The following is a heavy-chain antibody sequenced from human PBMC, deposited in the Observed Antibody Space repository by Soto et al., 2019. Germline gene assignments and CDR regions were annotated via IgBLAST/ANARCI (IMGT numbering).Heavy chain of an antibody. CDR3: ASVPATGNAFDI. CDR1: GGSISSYY. J-gene: IGHJ3*02. CDR2: IYYSGST. V-gene: IGHV4-59*01. D-gene: IGHD2-2*01. Sequence: QVQLQESGPGLVKPSETLSLTCTVSGGSISSYYWSWIRQPPGKGLEWIGYIYYSGSTNYNPSLKSRVTISVDTSKNQFSLKLSSVTAADTAVYYCASVPATGNAFDIWGQGTMVTVSS.